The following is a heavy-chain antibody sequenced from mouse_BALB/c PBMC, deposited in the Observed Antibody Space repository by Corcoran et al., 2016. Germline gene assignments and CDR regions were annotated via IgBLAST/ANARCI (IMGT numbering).Heavy chain of an antibody. CDR2: INTYTGEP. CDR3: ASEPYSMDY. J-gene: IGHJ4*01. CDR1: GYTFTNYG. Sequence: QIQLVQSGPELKKPGETVKISCKASGYTFTNYGMKWVKQAPGKGLKWMGWINTYTGEPTYADDFKGRFAFSLETSASSAYLQINNLKNEDTATYFCASEPYSMDYWGQGTSVTVSS. V-gene: IGHV9-3-1*01.